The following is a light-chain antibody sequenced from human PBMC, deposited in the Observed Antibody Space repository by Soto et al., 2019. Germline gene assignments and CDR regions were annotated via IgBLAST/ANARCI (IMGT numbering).Light chain of an antibody. V-gene: IGKV3-15*01. CDR1: KGVSSN. Sequence: EIVMTQSPATLSVSPGERATLPCRASKGVSSNLAWYQQKPGQAPRLLIYGASTRATGIPARFSGSGSGTEFTLTISSLQSEDFAVYYCQQYNNWPPTFGQGTRLEIK. J-gene: IGKJ5*01. CDR3: QQYNNWPPT. CDR2: GAS.